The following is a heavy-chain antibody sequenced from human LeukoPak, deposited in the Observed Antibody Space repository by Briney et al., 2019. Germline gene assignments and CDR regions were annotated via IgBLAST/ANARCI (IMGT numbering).Heavy chain of an antibody. D-gene: IGHD1-26*01. CDR1: GGSISSSSYY. Sequence: PSETLSLTCTVSGGSISSSSYYWGWIRQPPGKGLEWIGSIYYSGSTYYNPSLKSRVTISVDTSKNQFSLKLSSVTAADTAVYYCARDLVGIVGANGAGQGVYYFDYWGQGTLVTVSS. V-gene: IGHV4-39*07. CDR3: ARDLVGIVGANGAGQGVYYFDY. CDR2: IYYSGST. J-gene: IGHJ4*02.